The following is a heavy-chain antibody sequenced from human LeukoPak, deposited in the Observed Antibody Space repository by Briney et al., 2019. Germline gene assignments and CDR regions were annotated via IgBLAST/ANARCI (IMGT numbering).Heavy chain of an antibody. CDR2: INAHGSST. CDR3: TFSSYGDHIGVDAFDM. Sequence: GGSLRLSCAPSGFTFSSYWMHWVRQAPGKGPVWVSRINAHGSSTNYADSVKGRFTISRDNAKNTVYLQMNSLSAEDTAMYYCTFSSYGDHIGVDAFDMWGQGTMVTVSS. V-gene: IGHV3-74*01. CDR1: GFTFSSYW. J-gene: IGHJ3*02. D-gene: IGHD4-17*01.